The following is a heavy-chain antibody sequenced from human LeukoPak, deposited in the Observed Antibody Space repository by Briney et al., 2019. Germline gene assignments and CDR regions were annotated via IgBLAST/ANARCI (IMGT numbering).Heavy chain of an antibody. CDR1: GFTFSSYG. CDR3: AKGPTRLRRSRGPNWFDP. D-gene: IGHD4-17*01. CDR2: ISYDGSNK. Sequence: GGSLRLSCAASGFTFSSYGMHWVRQAPGKGREGGAVISYDGSNKYYADSVKGGFTISRDNSQHTLYLQMNSLRAEDTAVYYCAKGPTRLRRSRGPNWFDPWGQGTLVTVSS. J-gene: IGHJ5*02. V-gene: IGHV3-30*18.